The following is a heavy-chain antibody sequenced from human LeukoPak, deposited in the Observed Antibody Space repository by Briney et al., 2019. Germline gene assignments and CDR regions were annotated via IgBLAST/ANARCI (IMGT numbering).Heavy chain of an antibody. CDR1: GYSFANYW. V-gene: IGHV5-51*01. D-gene: IGHD6-6*01. CDR2: IYAGDSDT. CDR3: ARTKEKYISSSFDS. Sequence: GESLKISCKGSGYSFANYWIGWVRQMPGKGLEWMGIIYAGDSDTRYSPSFQGQVTISADKSISTACLQWSSLKASDTAMYYCARTKEKYISSSFDSWGQGTLVTVSS. J-gene: IGHJ4*02.